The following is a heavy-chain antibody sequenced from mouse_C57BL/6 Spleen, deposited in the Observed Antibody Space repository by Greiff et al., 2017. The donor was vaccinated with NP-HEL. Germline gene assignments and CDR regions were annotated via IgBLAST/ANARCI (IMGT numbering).Heavy chain of an antibody. CDR1: GYTFTSYW. CDR3: ARSGITTLVAPYAMDY. J-gene: IGHJ4*01. D-gene: IGHD1-1*01. V-gene: IGHV1-7*01. CDR2: INPSSGYT. Sequence: QVQLQQSGAELAKPGASVKLSCKASGYTFTSYWMHWVKQRPGQGLEWIGYINPSSGYTKYNQKFKDKATLTADKTSCTAYMQLISLTYDDSAVYYCARSGITTLVAPYAMDYWGQGTSVTVSS.